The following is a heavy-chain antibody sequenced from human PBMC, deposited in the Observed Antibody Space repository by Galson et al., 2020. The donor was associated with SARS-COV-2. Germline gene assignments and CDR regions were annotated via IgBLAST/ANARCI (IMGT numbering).Heavy chain of an antibody. Sequence: GSVKLSCAASGFTFSRYAMAWVRQAPGKGLEWVSVISGCGGSTYYADSVKGRFTISRDISQNTVYLQMSSLRAEDTAVYYCAKDRGNDYGDQLDFWGQGTQVTVSS. D-gene: IGHD4-17*01. CDR2: ISGCGGST. V-gene: IGHV3-23*01. J-gene: IGHJ4*02. CDR3: AKDRGNDYGDQLDF. CDR1: GFTFSRYA.